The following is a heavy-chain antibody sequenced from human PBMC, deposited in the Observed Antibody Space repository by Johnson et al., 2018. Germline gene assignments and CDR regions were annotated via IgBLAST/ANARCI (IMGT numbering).Heavy chain of an antibody. D-gene: IGHD1-1*01. J-gene: IGHJ6*02. CDR2: IIPILGIA. V-gene: IGHV1-69*02. Sequence: QVQLVQSGAEVKKPGSSVKVSCKASGGTFSSYTISWVRQAPGQGLEWMGRIIPILGIANYAQKFQGRVTITADKSTSTAYMGLSSLRSEDTAVYYCARVQLERLPYYGMDVWGQGTTVTVSS. CDR3: ARVQLERLPYYGMDV. CDR1: GGTFSSYT.